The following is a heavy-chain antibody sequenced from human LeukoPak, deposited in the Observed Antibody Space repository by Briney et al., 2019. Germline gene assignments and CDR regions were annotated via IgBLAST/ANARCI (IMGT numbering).Heavy chain of an antibody. V-gene: IGHV1-2*02. CDR2: INPNSGGT. D-gene: IGHD6-19*01. Sequence: ASVNVSCKASGYTFTGYYMHWVRQAPGQGLEWMGWINPNSGGTNYAQKFQGRVTITRDTSISTAYMELSRLRSDDTAVYYCARYRAVAVPLDYWGQGTLVTVSS. CDR3: ARYRAVAVPLDY. J-gene: IGHJ4*02. CDR1: GYTFTGYY.